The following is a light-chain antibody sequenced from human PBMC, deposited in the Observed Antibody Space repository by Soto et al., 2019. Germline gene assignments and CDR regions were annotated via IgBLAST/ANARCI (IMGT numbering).Light chain of an antibody. Sequence: EIVMTQSPATLSVSPGERATLSCRASQSVSSNLAWYQQKPGQAPRLLIHAASTRATGIPDRFSGSGSGTDFTLTISRLEPEDFAVYYCQRYGSSPQTFGQGTKVDIK. CDR2: AAS. CDR1: QSVSSN. V-gene: IGKV3-20*01. CDR3: QRYGSSPQT. J-gene: IGKJ1*01.